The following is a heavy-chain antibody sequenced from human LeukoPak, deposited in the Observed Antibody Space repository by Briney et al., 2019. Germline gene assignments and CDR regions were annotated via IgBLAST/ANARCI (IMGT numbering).Heavy chain of an antibody. V-gene: IGHV4-39*01. CDR1: GGSISSGDYY. CDR2: IYYSGST. CDR3: ARHWIGRWYSSATMGMDV. Sequence: SETLSLTCTVSGGSISSGDYYWGWIRQPPGKGLEWIGSIYYSGSTYYNPSLKSRVTISVDTSKNQFSLKLSSVTAAGTAVYYCARHWIGRWYSSATMGMDVWGQGTTVTVSS. D-gene: IGHD6-19*01. J-gene: IGHJ6*02.